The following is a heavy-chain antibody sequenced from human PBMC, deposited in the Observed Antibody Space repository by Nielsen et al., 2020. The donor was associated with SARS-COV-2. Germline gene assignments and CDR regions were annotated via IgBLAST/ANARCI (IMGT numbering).Heavy chain of an antibody. CDR1: GYTFTSNA. CDR2: INAGNGNT. V-gene: IGHV1-3*01. CDR3: ARDSRYSYYYYGMDV. Sequence: ASVKAPCKASGYTFTSNAMHWESKAPGQRLEWMGWINAGNGNTKYSQKFQGRVTITRDTSASTAYMELSSMRSEDTAVYYCARDSRYSYYYYGMDVWGQGTTVTVSS. J-gene: IGHJ6*02. D-gene: IGHD5-12*01.